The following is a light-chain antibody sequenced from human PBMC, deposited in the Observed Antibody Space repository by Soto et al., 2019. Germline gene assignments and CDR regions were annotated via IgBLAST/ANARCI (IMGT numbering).Light chain of an antibody. V-gene: IGKV1-27*01. J-gene: IGKJ5*01. CDR3: QKFNTAPLP. CDR2: SAS. CDR1: QDISVY. Sequence: DIQMTQSPSSLSASVGDRVTITCRASQDISVYLAWYQQKPGKVPKLLIYSASTLQSGVPSRFSGSGSGTDLTLTISSLQPEDVATYYCQKFNTAPLPFGQGTRLEI.